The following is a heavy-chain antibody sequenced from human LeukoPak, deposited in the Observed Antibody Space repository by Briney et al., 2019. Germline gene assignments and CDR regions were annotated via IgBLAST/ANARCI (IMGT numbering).Heavy chain of an antibody. CDR1: GYTFTDCF. Sequence: ASVNVSCKASGYTFTDCFMHWVRQAPGQGLEWMGWIDPKSGATSYAQKFQGRVTMTRDTSITTAYMELTRLRSDDTTIYYCATLGGHSLAAQNGYWGQGTLVTVSS. D-gene: IGHD3-16*01. V-gene: IGHV1-2*02. CDR2: IDPKSGAT. CDR3: ATLGGHSLAAQNGY. J-gene: IGHJ4*02.